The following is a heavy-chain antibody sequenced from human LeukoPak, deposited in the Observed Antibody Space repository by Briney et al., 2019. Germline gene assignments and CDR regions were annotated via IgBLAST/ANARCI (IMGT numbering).Heavy chain of an antibody. CDR1: GFTVSSNS. J-gene: IGHJ5*02. CDR3: VRRAGAYSHPYDT. CDR2: IYSDNT. D-gene: IGHD4/OR15-4a*01. V-gene: IGHV3-53*01. Sequence: PGGSLRLSCTVSGFTVSSNSMSWVRQAPGRGLEWVSFIYSDNTHYSDSVKGRFTISREHSKKTLYLQMNSLRAEGPALYFFVRRAGAYSHPYDTWGQGKLATVSS.